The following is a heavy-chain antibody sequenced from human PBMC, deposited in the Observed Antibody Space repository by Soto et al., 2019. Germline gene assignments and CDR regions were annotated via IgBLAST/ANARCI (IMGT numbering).Heavy chain of an antibody. Sequence: QVQLQQWGAGLLKPSETLSLTCAVYGGSFSGYYWSWIRQPPGKGLEWIGEINHSGSTNYNPSLQSRVTISVDTSKNQFSLKLSSVTAADTAVYYCARGVGWLRYYYFDYWGQGTLVTVSS. CDR1: GGSFSGYY. D-gene: IGHD5-12*01. J-gene: IGHJ4*02. CDR2: INHSGST. CDR3: ARGVGWLRYYYFDY. V-gene: IGHV4-34*01.